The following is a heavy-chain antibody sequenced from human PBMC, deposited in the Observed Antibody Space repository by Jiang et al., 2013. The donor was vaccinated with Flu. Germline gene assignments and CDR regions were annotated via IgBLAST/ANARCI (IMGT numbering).Heavy chain of an antibody. CDR3: ARDRSGGNYGMDV. J-gene: IGHJ6*04. CDR1: GGSISSYY. V-gene: IGHV4-59*01. D-gene: IGHD2-15*01. CDR2: IYYSGST. Sequence: GSGLVKPSETLSLTCTVSGGSISSYYWSWIRQPPGKGLEWIGYIYYSGSTNYNPSLKSRVTISVDTSKNQFSLKLSSVTAADTAVYYCARDRSGGNYGMDVWGKGTTVTVSS.